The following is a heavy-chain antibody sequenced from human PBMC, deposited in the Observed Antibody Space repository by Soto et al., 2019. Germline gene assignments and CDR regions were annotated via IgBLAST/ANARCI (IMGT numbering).Heavy chain of an antibody. J-gene: IGHJ4*02. CDR3: ALQLTAVGYFDS. CDR1: GFSLSTTGVG. CDR2: IYWDDDK. Sequence: QITLRESGPTLVKPTQTLTLTCTFSGFSLSTTGVGVGWIRQPPGKALEWLALIYWDDDKRYSPSLKSRLTITNETYKHLAVLTMTPVDTADESTSYCALQLTAVGYFDSWGQGTLVTVSS. D-gene: IGHD4-17*01. V-gene: IGHV2-5*02.